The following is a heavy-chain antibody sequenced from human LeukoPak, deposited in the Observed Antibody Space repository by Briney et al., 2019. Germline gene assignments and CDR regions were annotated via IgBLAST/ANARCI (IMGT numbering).Heavy chain of an antibody. CDR1: GGSISSYY. CDR2: IYYSGST. J-gene: IGHJ4*02. Sequence: SETLSLTCTVSGGSISSYYWSWIRQPPGRGLEWIGYIYYSGSTNYNPSLKSRVTISVDTSKNQFSLKLSSVTAADTAVYYCAKHTPSYCDHFDYWGQGTLVTVSS. CDR3: AKHTPSYCDHFDY. D-gene: IGHD3-22*01. V-gene: IGHV4-59*08.